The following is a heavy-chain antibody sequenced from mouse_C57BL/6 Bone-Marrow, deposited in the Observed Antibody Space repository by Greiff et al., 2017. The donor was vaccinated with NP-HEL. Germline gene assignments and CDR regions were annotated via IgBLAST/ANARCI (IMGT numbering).Heavy chain of an antibody. D-gene: IGHD2-1*01. Sequence: EVQRVESGGGLVKPGGSLKLSCAASGFTFSSYTMSWVRQTPEKRLEWVATISGGGGNTYYPDSVKGRFTISRDNAKNTLYLQMSSLRSEDTALYYCARHYGNYFYYAMDYWGQGTSVTVSS. CDR3: ARHYGNYFYYAMDY. J-gene: IGHJ4*01. CDR2: ISGGGGNT. CDR1: GFTFSSYT. V-gene: IGHV5-9*01.